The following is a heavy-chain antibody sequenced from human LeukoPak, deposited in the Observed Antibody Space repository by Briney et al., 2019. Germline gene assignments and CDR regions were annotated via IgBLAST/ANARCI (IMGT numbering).Heavy chain of an antibody. V-gene: IGHV1-18*01. J-gene: IGHJ4*02. CDR3: ARPQFGVVILPDY. Sequence: GASVTVSCKASGYTFTNYGISWVRQAPGQGLEWMGWISAYNGNTNYAHQLQGRVTMTTDASTRTAYMELRSLRSDDTAVYYCARPQFGVVILPDYWGQGTLVTVSS. D-gene: IGHD3-3*01. CDR1: GYTFTNYG. CDR2: ISAYNGNT.